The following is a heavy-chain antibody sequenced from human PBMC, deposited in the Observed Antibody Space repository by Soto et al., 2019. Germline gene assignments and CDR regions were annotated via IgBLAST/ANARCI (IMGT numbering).Heavy chain of an antibody. CDR2: INPSGGST. Sequence: GASVKVSCKASGYTFTSYYMHWVRQAPGQGLEWMGIINPSGGSTSYAQKFQGRVTMTRDTSTSTVYMELSSLRSEDTAVYYCARMADVDYYDSSGYYYGGSYFDYWG. CDR1: GYTFTSYY. D-gene: IGHD3-22*01. V-gene: IGHV1-46*01. J-gene: IGHJ4*01. CDR3: ARMADVDYYDSSGYYYGGSYFDY.